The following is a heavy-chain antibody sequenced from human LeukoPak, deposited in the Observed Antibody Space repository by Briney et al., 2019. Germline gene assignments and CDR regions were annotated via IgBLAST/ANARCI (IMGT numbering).Heavy chain of an antibody. V-gene: IGHV3-48*04. Sequence: GGSLRLSCAASGFTFSSYSMNWVRQAPGKGLEWVSYISSSSSTIYYADSVKGRFTISRDNAKNSLYLQMNSLRAEDTAVYYCARDPGGSYSYYYYYYMDVWGKGTTATVSS. D-gene: IGHD1-26*01. J-gene: IGHJ6*03. CDR2: ISSSSSTI. CDR1: GFTFSSYS. CDR3: ARDPGGSYSYYYYYYMDV.